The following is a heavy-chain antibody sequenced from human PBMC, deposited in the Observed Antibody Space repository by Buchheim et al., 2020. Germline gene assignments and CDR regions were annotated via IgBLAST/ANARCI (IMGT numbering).Heavy chain of an antibody. CDR2: SSGRDGST. CDR3: AKGEYSSSFYYFDY. D-gene: IGHD6-6*01. Sequence: EVQLLESGGGLVQPGGSLRLSCAASGFTFSSYGMTWVRQAPGKGLEWVSASSGRDGSTYYADSVKGRFTISRDSSKNTLYLQMNSLRAEDTAVYYCAKGEYSSSFYYFDYGGQGTL. V-gene: IGHV3-23*01. J-gene: IGHJ4*02. CDR1: GFTFSSYG.